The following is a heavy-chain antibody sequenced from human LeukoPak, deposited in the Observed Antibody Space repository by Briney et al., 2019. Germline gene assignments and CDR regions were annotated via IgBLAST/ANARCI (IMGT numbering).Heavy chain of an antibody. CDR2: ISGSGGST. CDR3: AKFSGWDNSKDY. CDR1: GFTFSSYS. V-gene: IGHV3-23*01. D-gene: IGHD6-19*01. J-gene: IGHJ4*02. Sequence: PGGSLRLSCAASGFTFSSYSMSWVRQAPGKGLEWVSAISGSGGSTYYADSVKGRFTISRDNSKNTLYLQMNSLRAEDTAVYYCAKFSGWDNSKDYWGQGTLVTVSS.